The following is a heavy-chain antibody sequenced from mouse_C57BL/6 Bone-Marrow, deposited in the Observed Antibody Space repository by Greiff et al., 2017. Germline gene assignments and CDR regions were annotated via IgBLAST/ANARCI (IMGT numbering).Heavy chain of an antibody. Sequence: VQLQQSGAELVRPGASVKLSCTASGFNIKDDYIHWVNQRPEQGLEWLGWIDPEIGDTEYASKFQGKATITSDTSSHTAYLQLSSLTSEDTAVYYCSAFDGNYFDFGGQGTPLPVAS. V-gene: IGHV14-4*01. CDR1: GFNIKDDY. CDR3: SAFDGNYFDF. CDR2: IDPEIGDT. J-gene: IGHJ2*01. D-gene: IGHD2-3*01.